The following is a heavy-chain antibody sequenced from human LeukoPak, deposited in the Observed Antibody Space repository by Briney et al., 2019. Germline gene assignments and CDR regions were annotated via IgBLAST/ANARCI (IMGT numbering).Heavy chain of an antibody. CDR1: GFTFDDYS. CDR2: ITWDGGRA. V-gene: IGHV3-43D*03. Sequence: AGGSLRLSCAASGFTFDDYSMHWVRQAPGKGLEWVSLITWDGGRAYYEDSVKGRFTISRDNSKNSLYLQMISLRTEDTALYYCAKDGKNYFDYWGQGTLVTVSS. J-gene: IGHJ4*02. CDR3: AKDGKNYFDY.